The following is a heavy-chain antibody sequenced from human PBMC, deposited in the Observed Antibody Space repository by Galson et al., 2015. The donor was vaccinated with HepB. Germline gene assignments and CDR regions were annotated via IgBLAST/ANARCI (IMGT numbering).Heavy chain of an antibody. Sequence: LEWVAVISYDGRNKKYGDTVEGRFTISRDNSRDTLSVHMDRLTVEDTAIYYCAKGDVAYSSSSGGFHYWGQGILVTVSS. V-gene: IGHV3-30*18. CDR3: AKGDVAYSSSSGGFHY. J-gene: IGHJ4*02. CDR2: ISYDGRNK. D-gene: IGHD6-6*01.